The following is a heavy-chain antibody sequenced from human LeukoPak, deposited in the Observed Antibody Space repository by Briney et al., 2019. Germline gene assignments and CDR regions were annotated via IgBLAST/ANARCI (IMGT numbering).Heavy chain of an antibody. D-gene: IGHD1-1*01. J-gene: IGHJ4*02. CDR2: IYHSGSP. Sequence: SETLSLTCAVSGGSISSNNWWGWVRQPPGKGLEWIGEIYHSGSPNYNPSLKSRVTISVDKSRNHFSLNLSSVTAADTAVYYCARVNINNWHSCDYWAREPWSPSPQ. V-gene: IGHV4-4*02. CDR1: GGSISSNNW. CDR3: ARVNINNWHSCDY.